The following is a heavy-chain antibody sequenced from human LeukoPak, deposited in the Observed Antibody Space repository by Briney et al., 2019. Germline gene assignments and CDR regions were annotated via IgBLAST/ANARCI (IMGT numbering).Heavy chain of an antibody. D-gene: IGHD3-10*01. CDR3: ARAGGSFGSGTYFGIDY. CDR2: IYYSGST. CDR1: GGSISNYY. Sequence: PSETLSLTCTVSGGSISNYYWSWIRQPPGKGLEWIGYIYYSGSTNYNPSLKSRVTISVDTSKNQFSLKLSSVTAADTAVYYCARAGGSFGSGTYFGIDYWGQGTLVTVSS. V-gene: IGHV4-59*12. J-gene: IGHJ4*02.